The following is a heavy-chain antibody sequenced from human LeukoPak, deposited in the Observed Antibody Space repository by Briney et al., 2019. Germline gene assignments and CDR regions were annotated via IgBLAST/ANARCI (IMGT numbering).Heavy chain of an antibody. V-gene: IGHV1-46*01. Sequence: ASVKVSCKASGYTFTIYYIHWVRQAPGQGLEWMGMINPSGGSATYAQKFQGRVTMTRDTSTSTVYMELSSLRSEDTAVYYCARARDTGDYWGQGTLVTVSP. CDR2: INPSGGSA. J-gene: IGHJ4*02. CDR1: GYTFTIYY. D-gene: IGHD3-16*02. CDR3: ARARDTGDY.